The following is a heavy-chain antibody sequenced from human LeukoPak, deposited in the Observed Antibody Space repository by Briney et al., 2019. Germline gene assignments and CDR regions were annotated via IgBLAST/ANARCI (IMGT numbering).Heavy chain of an antibody. CDR1: GFTVSDNC. V-gene: IGHV3-23*01. Sequence: GGSLRLSCAASGFTVSDNCTRWVRQAPGKGLEWVSAISLSGSTTYYADSVKGRFTMSRDNSKNTLYLPMNSLRAEDTAIYYCATHVRGEGSWGQGTLVTVSS. D-gene: IGHD3-10*01. CDR2: ISLSGSTT. CDR3: ATHVRGEGS. J-gene: IGHJ1*01.